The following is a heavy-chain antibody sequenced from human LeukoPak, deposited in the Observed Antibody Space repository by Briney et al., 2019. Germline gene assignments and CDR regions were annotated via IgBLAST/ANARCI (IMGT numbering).Heavy chain of an antibody. CDR2: INSDGSST. V-gene: IGHV3-74*01. CDR1: GFTFSSYW. CDR3: ARDGHYYGSGNITPPFGY. Sequence: PGGSLRLSCAASGFTFSSYWMHWVRQAPGKGLVWVSRINSDGSSTSYADSVKGRFTISRDNAKNTLYLQMNSLRAEDTAVYYCARDGHYYGSGNITPPFGYWGQGTLVTVSS. J-gene: IGHJ4*02. D-gene: IGHD3-10*01.